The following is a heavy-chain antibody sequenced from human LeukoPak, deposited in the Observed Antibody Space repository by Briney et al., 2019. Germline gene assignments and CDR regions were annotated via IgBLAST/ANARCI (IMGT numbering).Heavy chain of an antibody. D-gene: IGHD1-26*01. Sequence: ASVKVSCKASGYTFTSDYMNWVRQAPGQRLEWMGIVHSSGGVIRYAQEFQGRVTVTRDTSTSTVYMELSSLRSEDTAVYYCAGSSHQRNWFDPWGQGTLVIVSS. CDR3: AGSSHQRNWFDP. J-gene: IGHJ5*02. V-gene: IGHV1-46*01. CDR1: GYTFTSDY. CDR2: VHSSGGVI.